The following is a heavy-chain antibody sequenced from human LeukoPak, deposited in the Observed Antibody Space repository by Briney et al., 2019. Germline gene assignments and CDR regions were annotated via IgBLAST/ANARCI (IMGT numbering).Heavy chain of an antibody. J-gene: IGHJ4*02. V-gene: IGHV1-2*02. Sequence: ASVKVSCKASGYTFTGYYMHWVRQAPGQGLEWMGWINPNSGGTNYAQKFQGRVTMTRDTSISTAYMELSRLRSDDTAVYYCARDGEKDFFSSPASFPRGYWAREPLVTAPS. D-gene: IGHD2-2*01. CDR2: INPNSGGT. CDR3: ARDGEKDFFSSPASFPRGY. CDR1: GYTFTGYY.